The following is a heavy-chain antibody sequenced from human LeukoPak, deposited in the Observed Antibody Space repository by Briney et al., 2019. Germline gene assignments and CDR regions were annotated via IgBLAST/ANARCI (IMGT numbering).Heavy chain of an antibody. CDR3: ARDTMIVVAIPVY. CDR1: GPSISGYY. J-gene: IGHJ4*02. CDR2: INHSGST. V-gene: IGHV4-34*01. D-gene: IGHD3-22*01. Sequence: PSETLSLTCTVSGPSISGYYWSWIRQPAGKGLEWIGEINHSGSTNHNPSLKSRVTISVDTSKNQFSLKLRSVTAADTAVYYCARDTMIVVAIPVYWGQGTLVTVSS.